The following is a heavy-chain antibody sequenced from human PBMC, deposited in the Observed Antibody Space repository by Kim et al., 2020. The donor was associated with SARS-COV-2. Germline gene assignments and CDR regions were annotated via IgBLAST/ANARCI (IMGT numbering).Heavy chain of an antibody. CDR2: IYYSGST. CDR1: GGSISSGGYY. D-gene: IGHD3-22*01. CDR3: ARARSYYDSSPVGAFDI. V-gene: IGHV4-31*03. J-gene: IGHJ3*02. Sequence: SETLSLTCTVSGGSISSGGYYWSWIRQHPGKGLEWIGYIYYSGSTYYNPSLKSRVTISVDTSKNQFSLKLSSVTAADTAVYYCARARSYYDSSPVGAFDIWGQGTMVTVSS.